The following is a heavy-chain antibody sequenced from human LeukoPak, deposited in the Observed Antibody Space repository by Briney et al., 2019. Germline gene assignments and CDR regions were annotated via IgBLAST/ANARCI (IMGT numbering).Heavy chain of an antibody. Sequence: GSLRLSCAASGFTFCSYSLGWVRQASGKGLEWVSAISGSGGSTYYADSVKGRFTISRDNSKNTLYLQMNSLRAEDTAVYYCAKVKKRARFDPWGQGTLVTVSS. V-gene: IGHV3-23*01. CDR1: GFTFCSYS. J-gene: IGHJ5*02. CDR3: AKVKKRARFDP. CDR2: ISGSGGST.